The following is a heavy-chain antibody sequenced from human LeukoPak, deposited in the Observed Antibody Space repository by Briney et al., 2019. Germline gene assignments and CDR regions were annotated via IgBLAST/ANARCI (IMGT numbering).Heavy chain of an antibody. CDR3: ARKARGVFTPMDY. V-gene: IGHV3-11*06. CDR2: ISSSSSYT. CDR1: GFTFSDYY. J-gene: IGHJ4*02. D-gene: IGHD3-10*01. Sequence: AGGSLRLSCAASGFTFSDYYMSWIRQAPGKGLEWVSYISSSSSYTNYADSVKGRITISRDNAKNSLYLQMNSLRAEGTAVYYCARKARGVFTPMDYWGQGTLVTVSS.